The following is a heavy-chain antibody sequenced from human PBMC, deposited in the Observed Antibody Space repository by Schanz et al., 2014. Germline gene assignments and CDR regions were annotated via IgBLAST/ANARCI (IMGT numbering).Heavy chain of an antibody. D-gene: IGHD3-10*01. Sequence: QVQLVQSGAEVKKPGSSVKVSCQAFGDTFSKYNIMWVRQVPGQGLEWMGWISTSNGNTNYIQKLQGRVTLTTDTSTSTAYMELRNLRSDDTAVYYCARAKRFGDMDVWGQGTTXTVSS. CDR3: ARAKRFGDMDV. V-gene: IGHV1-18*04. CDR2: ISTSNGNT. CDR1: GDTFSKYN. J-gene: IGHJ6*02.